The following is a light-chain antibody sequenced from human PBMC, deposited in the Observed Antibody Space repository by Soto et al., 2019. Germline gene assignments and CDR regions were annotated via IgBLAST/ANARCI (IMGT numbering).Light chain of an antibody. CDR1: QGVGGW. CDR3: QQTHSLPLS. V-gene: IGKV1-12*01. CDR2: ATS. J-gene: IGKJ3*01. Sequence: IQMTQSPSSVSASVGDRVTMTCRASQGVGGWLAWYQQKPGKVPKLLIYATSCLHSGVPSRFSGSGSGTDFTLSISSLQPEDFATYYCQQTHSLPLSFGPGTKVDIK.